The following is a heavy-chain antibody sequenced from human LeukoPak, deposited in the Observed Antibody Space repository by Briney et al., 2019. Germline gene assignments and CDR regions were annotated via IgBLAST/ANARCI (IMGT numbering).Heavy chain of an antibody. CDR2: INPNSGGT. D-gene: IGHD3-16*02. V-gene: IGHV1-2*02. J-gene: IGHJ6*02. Sequence: GASVKLSCKASGYTFTGYYMHWVRQAPGQGRGWMGWINPNSGGTNYAQKFQGRVTMTRDTSISTAYMELSRLRSDDTAVYYCARGGRGLRLGELSLGNYYYYGMDVWGQGTTVTVSS. CDR1: GYTFTGYY. CDR3: ARGGRGLRLGELSLGNYYYYGMDV.